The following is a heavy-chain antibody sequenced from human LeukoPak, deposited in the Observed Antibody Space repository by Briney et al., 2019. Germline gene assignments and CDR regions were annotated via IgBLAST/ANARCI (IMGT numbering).Heavy chain of an antibody. CDR1: GFTFSSYA. CDR3: ARGADSSGWYVLSNWYFDL. V-gene: IGHV3-64*01. D-gene: IGHD6-19*01. CDR2: ISSNGGST. Sequence: GGSLRLSCAASGFTFSSYAMHWARQAPGKGLEYVSAISSNGGSTYYANSVKGRFTISRDNSKNTLYLQMGSLRAEDMAVYYCARGADSSGWYVLSNWYFDLWGRGTLVTVSS. J-gene: IGHJ2*01.